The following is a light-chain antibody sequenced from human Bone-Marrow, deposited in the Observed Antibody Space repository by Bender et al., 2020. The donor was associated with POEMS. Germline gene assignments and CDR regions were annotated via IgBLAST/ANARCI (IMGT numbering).Light chain of an antibody. V-gene: IGLV3-21*03. J-gene: IGLJ3*02. Sequence: SYVLTQPPSVSVAPGKTARITCGGNNMGTKGVHWYQQKPGQAPVLVLYDDRDRPSGIPERFSGSNSGNTATLTIIRVEAGDEADYYCQVWDNSQSPWVFGGGTKLTVL. CDR1: NMGTKG. CDR3: QVWDNSQSPWV. CDR2: DDR.